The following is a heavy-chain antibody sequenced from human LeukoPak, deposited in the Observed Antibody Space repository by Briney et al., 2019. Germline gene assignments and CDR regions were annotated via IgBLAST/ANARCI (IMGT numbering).Heavy chain of an antibody. J-gene: IGHJ3*02. Sequence: GGSLRLSCAASGFTFSSYSMNWVHQAPGKGLEWVSYISSSGSTIYYADSVKGRFTISRDNAKNSLYLQMNSLRAEDTAVYYCARNLEDILTRHDAFDIWGQGTMVTVSS. CDR3: ARNLEDILTRHDAFDI. V-gene: IGHV3-48*04. D-gene: IGHD3-9*01. CDR2: ISSSGSTI. CDR1: GFTFSSYS.